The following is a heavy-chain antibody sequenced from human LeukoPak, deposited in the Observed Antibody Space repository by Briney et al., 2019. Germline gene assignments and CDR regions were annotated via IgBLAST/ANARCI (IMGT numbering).Heavy chain of an antibody. CDR2: INHRGSS. Sequence: PSETLSLTCAVYGESFSAYFWNWIRQAPGKPLEYIGEINHRGSSHYNPSLKTRVTLAVDTSKNQFSLRLTSVTAADTAVYYCARGSLGAQGGFDYWGQGTLVTVSS. CDR1: GESFSAYF. CDR3: ARGSLGAQGGFDY. D-gene: IGHD3-10*01. J-gene: IGHJ4*02. V-gene: IGHV4-34*01.